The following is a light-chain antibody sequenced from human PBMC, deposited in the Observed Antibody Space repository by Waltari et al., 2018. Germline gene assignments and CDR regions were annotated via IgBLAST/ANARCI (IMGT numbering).Light chain of an antibody. J-gene: IGLJ2*01. CDR1: SSDAGGYHY. CDR2: EVS. CDR3: SSYTSSSTVV. V-gene: IGLV2-14*01. Sequence: SALTPPASVSGSPAQSIPISCTGPSSDAGGYHYAPWYQQHPGKAPKLMIYEVSNRPSGVSNRFSGSKSGNTASLTISGLQAEDEADYYCSSYTSSSTVVFGGGTKLTVL.